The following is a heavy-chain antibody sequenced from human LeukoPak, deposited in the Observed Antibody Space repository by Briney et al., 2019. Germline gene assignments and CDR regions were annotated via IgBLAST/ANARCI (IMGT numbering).Heavy chain of an antibody. CDR1: GLSLTTGGVG. CDR3: AHSPSDSYKNGGRWYFDL. D-gene: IGHD5-24*01. J-gene: IGHJ2*01. Sequence: SGPTLVKPTQTLTLTCTFSGLSLTTGGVGVGWIRQPPGKALEWLALIYWDGDQRYSPSLKDRLTVTKDTSKNQVFLYTANMAPVDTGTYFCAHSPSDSYKNGGRWYFDLWGRGTPVIVSS. V-gene: IGHV2-5*02. CDR2: IYWDGDQ.